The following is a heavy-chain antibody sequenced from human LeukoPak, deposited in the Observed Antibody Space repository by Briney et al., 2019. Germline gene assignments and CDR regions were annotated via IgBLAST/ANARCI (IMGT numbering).Heavy chain of an antibody. CDR2: ISGSGGST. CDR3: ARGSGSYLLFDY. J-gene: IGHJ4*02. D-gene: IGHD1-26*01. V-gene: IGHV3-23*01. CDR1: GFTFSSYA. Sequence: PGGSLRLSCAASGFTFSSYAMSWVRQAPGKGLEWVSAISGSGGSTYYADSVKGRFTISRDNSKNTLYLQMNSLRVEDTAVYYCARGSGSYLLFDYWGQGTLVTVSS.